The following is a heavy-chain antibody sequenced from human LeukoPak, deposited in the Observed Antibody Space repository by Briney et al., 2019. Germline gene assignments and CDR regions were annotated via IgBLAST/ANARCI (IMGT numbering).Heavy chain of an antibody. Sequence: GGSLRLYCAASGFTVSSNYMSWVRQASGKGLEWVSVLYSGGSTYYADSVKGRFTISRDNAKNSLYLQMNSLRAEDTALYYCAKDAPLFGELSRAGWFDPWGQGTLVTVSS. CDR2: LYSGGST. V-gene: IGHV3-53*05. CDR1: GFTVSSNY. CDR3: AKDAPLFGELSRAGWFDP. D-gene: IGHD3-10*02. J-gene: IGHJ5*02.